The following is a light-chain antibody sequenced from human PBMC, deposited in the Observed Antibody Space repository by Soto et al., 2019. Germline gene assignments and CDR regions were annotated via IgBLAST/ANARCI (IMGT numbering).Light chain of an antibody. V-gene: IGKV3-11*01. Sequence: EIALTQSPATLSLSHGERATLSCRASQNVYEYVAWYQQKPGQAPRLLIYDASNRATGIPARFSGSGSGTDFNLTISSLEPEDFAVYYCQQYNNWPPITFGQGTRLEI. CDR1: QNVYEY. CDR3: QQYNNWPPIT. CDR2: DAS. J-gene: IGKJ5*01.